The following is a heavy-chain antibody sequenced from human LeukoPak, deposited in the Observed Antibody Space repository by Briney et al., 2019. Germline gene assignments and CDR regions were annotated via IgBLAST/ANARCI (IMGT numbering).Heavy chain of an antibody. CDR1: GFTFSSYA. D-gene: IGHD3-10*01. J-gene: IGHJ6*02. Sequence: GGSLRLSCAASGFTFSSYAMHWVRQAPGKGLEWVAVISYDGSNKYYADSVKGRFTISRDNSKNTLYLQMNSLRAEDTAVYYCARDRRSSYYGSGTSNYYYYGMDVWGQGTTVTVSS. CDR2: ISYDGSNK. V-gene: IGHV3-30-3*01. CDR3: ARDRRSSYYGSGTSNYYYYGMDV.